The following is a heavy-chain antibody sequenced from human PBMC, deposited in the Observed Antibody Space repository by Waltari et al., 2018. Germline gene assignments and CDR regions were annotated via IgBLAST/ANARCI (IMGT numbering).Heavy chain of an antibody. J-gene: IGHJ4*02. CDR3: ARDRDFKSSSYRGFDY. Sequence: EVQLVESGGGLVQPGGSLRLSCAASGFTFSSYWMSWVRQAPGKGLEWVANIKQDGSEKYYVDSVKGRFTISRDNAKNSLYLQMNSLRAEDTAVYYCARDRDFKSSSYRGFDYWGQGTLVTVSS. CDR1: GFTFSSYW. D-gene: IGHD6-6*01. CDR2: IKQDGSEK. V-gene: IGHV3-7*01.